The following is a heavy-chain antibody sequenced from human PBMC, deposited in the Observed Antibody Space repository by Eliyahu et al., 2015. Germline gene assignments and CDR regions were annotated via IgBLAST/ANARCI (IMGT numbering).Heavy chain of an antibody. Sequence: EVQLVESGGGLVQPGGSLRLSCAASGFXVSSNYMSXVRQAPGKGLEWVSVIYSGGSTYYADSVKGRFTISRHNSKNTLYLQMNSLRAEDTAVYYCARAYGDYHYYFDYWGQGTLVTVSS. CDR1: GFXVSSNY. J-gene: IGHJ4*02. V-gene: IGHV3-53*04. CDR3: ARAYGDYHYYFDY. D-gene: IGHD4-17*01. CDR2: IYSGGST.